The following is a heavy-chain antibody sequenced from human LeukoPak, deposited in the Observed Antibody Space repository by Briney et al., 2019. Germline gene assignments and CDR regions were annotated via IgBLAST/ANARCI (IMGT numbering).Heavy chain of an antibody. Sequence: ASVKVSCKASGYTFTGYYMRWVRQAPGQGLEWMGWINPNSGGTNYAQKFQGRVTMTRDTSISTAYMELSRLRSDDTAVYYCAKVSIFGVVILGWFDPWGQGTLVTVSS. J-gene: IGHJ5*02. CDR3: AKVSIFGVVILGWFDP. CDR1: GYTFTGYY. V-gene: IGHV1-2*02. D-gene: IGHD3-3*01. CDR2: INPNSGGT.